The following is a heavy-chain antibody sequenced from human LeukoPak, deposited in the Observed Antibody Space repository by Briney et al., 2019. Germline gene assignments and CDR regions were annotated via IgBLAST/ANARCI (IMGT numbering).Heavy chain of an antibody. D-gene: IGHD3-22*01. CDR1: GFTVSSNY. V-gene: IGHV3-53*01. CDR2: IYSGGST. CDR3: AREGSSAYYSFDY. J-gene: IGHJ4*02. Sequence: GGSLRLSCAASGFTVSSNYMSWVRQAPGKGLEWVSFIYSGGSTYYADSVKGRFTISRDNTKNTLYLQMNRLRAEDTAVYYCAREGSSAYYSFDYWGQGTLVTVSS.